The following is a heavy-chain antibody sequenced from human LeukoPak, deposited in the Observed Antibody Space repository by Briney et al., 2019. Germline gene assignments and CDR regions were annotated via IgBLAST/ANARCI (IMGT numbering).Heavy chain of an antibody. CDR1: GFTFSSYA. Sequence: GGSLRLSCAASGFTFSSYAMSWVRQARGQGLERVSAISGSSGSTYYADSVKGRFTISRDNSKNTLYLQMNSLRADDTAVYYCAKDGLPPGTTGTTWYTRPYGMDVWGQGTTVTVSS. CDR3: AKDGLPPGTTGTTWYTRPYGMDV. V-gene: IGHV3-23*01. J-gene: IGHJ6*02. D-gene: IGHD1-1*01. CDR2: ISGSSGST.